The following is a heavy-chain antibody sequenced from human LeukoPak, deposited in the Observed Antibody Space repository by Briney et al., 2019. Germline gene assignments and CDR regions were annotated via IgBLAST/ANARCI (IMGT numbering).Heavy chain of an antibody. CDR3: ALEVYYSDNSAFDY. CDR1: GGTFSSYA. CDR2: IIPIFGTA. J-gene: IGHJ4*01. D-gene: IGHD4-11*01. Sequence: GSSVKVSCKASGGTFSSYAISWVRQAPGQGLEWMGGIIPIFGTANYAQKFQGRVTITAHKSTSTAYMELSSLRSEDTAVYYCALEVYYSDNSAFDYWGQGTLVTVSS. V-gene: IGHV1-69*06.